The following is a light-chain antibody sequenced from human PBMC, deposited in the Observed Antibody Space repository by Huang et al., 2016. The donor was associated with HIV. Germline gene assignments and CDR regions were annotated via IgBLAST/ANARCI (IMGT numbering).Light chain of an antibody. CDR1: QSVFKN. V-gene: IGKV3-15*01. CDR2: GSS. J-gene: IGKJ1*01. CDR3: QQYNTSPRT. Sequence: ENLMTQSPSTLSVSPGESATLSCRASQSVFKNLAWYQQKHGQAPKLLIYGSSTRAAGIPARFSGSGSGTDLTLTISSLQSEDFAVYYCQQYNTSPRTFGQGTKVEV.